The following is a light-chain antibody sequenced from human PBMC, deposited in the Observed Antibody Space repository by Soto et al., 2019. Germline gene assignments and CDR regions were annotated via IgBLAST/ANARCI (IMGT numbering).Light chain of an antibody. Sequence: QSVLTQPPSVSRSPGQSVAISCTGTSSDVGSYNRVSWYQQHPGTAPKLIISEVSNRPSGVPDRFSGSKSGNTASLTISGLQAEDETDYYCSSFTTSDTYVFGTGTKVTVL. V-gene: IGLV2-18*02. CDR1: SSDVGSYNR. CDR3: SSFTTSDTYV. J-gene: IGLJ1*01. CDR2: EVS.